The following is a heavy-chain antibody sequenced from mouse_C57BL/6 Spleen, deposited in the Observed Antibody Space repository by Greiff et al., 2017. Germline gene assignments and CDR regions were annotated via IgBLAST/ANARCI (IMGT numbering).Heavy chain of an antibody. J-gene: IGHJ2*01. CDR1: GYTFTSYW. D-gene: IGHD2-2*01. Sequence: QVQLQQSGAELVRPGTSVKLSCKASGYTFTSYWMHWVKQRPGQGLEWIGVIDPSDSYTNYNQKFKGKATLTVDTSSSTAYMQLSSLTSEDSAVYYCAREGVTTTYMDYRGQGTTLTVAS. V-gene: IGHV1-59*01. CDR3: AREGVTTTYMDY. CDR2: IDPSDSYT.